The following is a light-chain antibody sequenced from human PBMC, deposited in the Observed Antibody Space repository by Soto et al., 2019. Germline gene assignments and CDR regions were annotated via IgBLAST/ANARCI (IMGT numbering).Light chain of an antibody. CDR2: GTS. CDR1: ETIGRAY. Sequence: IVLTQSPGTVSLSPGERATLSCRASETIGRAYFAWYQHRPGRTPRLVLSGTSNRAAGIPDRFGGSGSVADFTLTISGVEPEDSAVYYCHQYATSPFTFGQGTKLEIK. V-gene: IGKV3-20*01. J-gene: IGKJ2*01. CDR3: HQYATSPFT.